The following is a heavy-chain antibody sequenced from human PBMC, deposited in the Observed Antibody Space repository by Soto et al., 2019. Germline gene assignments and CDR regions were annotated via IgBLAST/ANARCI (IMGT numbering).Heavy chain of an antibody. CDR2: MNPGSGDT. CDR3: AQMANFGSLTCFDP. Sequence: ASFTGSCDSSGYTFTDNYVSWLRQASGQELEWMGWMNPGSGDTGYAQKFQGRVTMTRDISIATAYMELSSLRSDDTEIHYCAQMANFGSLTCFDPRGQRPLVNVSS. D-gene: IGHD3-10*01. J-gene: IGHJ5*02. CDR1: GYTFTDNY. V-gene: IGHV1-8*01.